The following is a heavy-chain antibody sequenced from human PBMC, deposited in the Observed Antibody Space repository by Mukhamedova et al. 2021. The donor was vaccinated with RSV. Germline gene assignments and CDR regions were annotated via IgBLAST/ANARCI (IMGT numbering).Heavy chain of an antibody. CDR3: ATYWMGNFDY. D-gene: IGHD1-1*01. Sequence: GTYYWSWIRQPPGKGLEWIGYIFYTGTTYYNPSVNSRVTMSVDTSKNQFSLKLSSVTPADTAVYYCATYWMGNFDYWGQGTLVTVS. V-gene: IGHV4-61*01. CDR1: GTYY. CDR2: IFYTGTT. J-gene: IGHJ4*02.